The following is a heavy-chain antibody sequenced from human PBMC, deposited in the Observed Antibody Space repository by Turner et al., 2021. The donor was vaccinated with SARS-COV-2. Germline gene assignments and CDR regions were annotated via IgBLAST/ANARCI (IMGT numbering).Heavy chain of an antibody. CDR1: DGSISSSSYY. Sequence: QLQLQESGPGLVKPSENLSLTCTVSDGSISSSSYYLGWIRQPPGKGLEWIGSIYYSGSTYYNPSLKSRVTISVDTSKNQFSLKLSSVTAADTAVYYCATSTVAGTELNYYGMDVWGQGTTVTVSS. J-gene: IGHJ6*02. CDR3: ATSTVAGTELNYYGMDV. V-gene: IGHV4-39*01. D-gene: IGHD6-13*01. CDR2: IYYSGST.